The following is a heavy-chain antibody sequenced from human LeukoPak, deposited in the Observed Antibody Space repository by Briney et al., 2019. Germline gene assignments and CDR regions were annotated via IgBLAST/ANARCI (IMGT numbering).Heavy chain of an antibody. CDR3: AKDPGIVVITNWFDP. CDR2: IYSGGST. CDR1: GFTVSSNY. V-gene: IGHV3-66*01. J-gene: IGHJ5*02. D-gene: IGHD3-22*01. Sequence: HPGGSLRLSCAASGFTVSSNYMSWVRQAPGKGLEWVSVIYSGGSTYYADSVKGRFTISRDNSMNTLYLQMNSLRAEDTAVYYCAKDPGIVVITNWFDPWGQGTLVTVSS.